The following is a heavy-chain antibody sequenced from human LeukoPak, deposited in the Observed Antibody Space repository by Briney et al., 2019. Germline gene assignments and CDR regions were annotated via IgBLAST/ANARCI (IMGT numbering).Heavy chain of an antibody. CDR2: IYYSGST. CDR3: ARDVYSSSWYYFDY. J-gene: IGHJ4*02. CDR1: GSSINNYS. V-gene: IGHV4-59*12. D-gene: IGHD6-13*01. Sequence: PSETLSLTCSVSGSSINNYSWNWIRQSPGKGLEWIGYIYYSGSTNYNPSLKSRVTISLDTSKNQFSLKLSSVTAADTAVYYCARDVYSSSWYYFDYWGQGTLVTVSS.